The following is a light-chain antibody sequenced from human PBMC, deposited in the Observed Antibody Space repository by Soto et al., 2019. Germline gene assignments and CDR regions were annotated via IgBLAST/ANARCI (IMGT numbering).Light chain of an antibody. CDR3: AVWDDSLNGWV. V-gene: IGLV1-44*01. CDR1: SSNIGTNS. Sequence: QPVLTQPPLASGTPGQRVTISCSGRSSNIGTNSVTWYQQLPGTAPKLLIYSDYQRPSGVADRFSGSKSGSSASLAISGLQSEDEADYYCAVWDDSLNGWVFGGGTKLTVL. CDR2: SDY. J-gene: IGLJ3*02.